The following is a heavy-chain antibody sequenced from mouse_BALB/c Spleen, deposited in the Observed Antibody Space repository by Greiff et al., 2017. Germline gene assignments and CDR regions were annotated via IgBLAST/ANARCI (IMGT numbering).Heavy chain of an antibody. V-gene: IGHV2-2*02. D-gene: IGHD4-1*02. CDR1: GFSFTSYG. CDR3: ARGGSQLKYFDD. CDR2: IWSGGST. Sequence: VHLVESGPGLVQPSQSLSISCTVSGFSFTSYGVHWVRQSPGKGLEWLGVIWSGGSTNYKAAFITRLSISKDNSTSQVFFKMNSLQATDTDLYYCARGGSQLKYFDDWGEGTTVTVSS. J-gene: IGHJ1*01.